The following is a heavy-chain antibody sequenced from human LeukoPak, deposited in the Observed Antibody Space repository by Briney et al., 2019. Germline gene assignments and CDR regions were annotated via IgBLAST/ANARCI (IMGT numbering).Heavy chain of an antibody. D-gene: IGHD5-12*01. CDR1: GGSISTYY. Sequence: SETLSLTCTVSGGSISTYYWSWIRQPPGKGLEWIGYIYHSGSTNYNPSLKSRVTISVDTSKNQFSLKLSSVTAADTAVYYCARVSGYDWESSYDYWGQGTLVTVSS. V-gene: IGHV4-59*01. CDR2: IYHSGST. J-gene: IGHJ4*02. CDR3: ARVSGYDWESSYDY.